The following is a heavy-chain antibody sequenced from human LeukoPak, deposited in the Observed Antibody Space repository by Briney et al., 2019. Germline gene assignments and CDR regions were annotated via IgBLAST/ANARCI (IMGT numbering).Heavy chain of an antibody. V-gene: IGHV4-59*12. CDR1: GGSISGYY. J-gene: IGHJ5*02. Sequence: MSSETLSLTCTVSGGSISGYYWSWIRQPPGKGLEWIGYIYYSGSGSTNYNPSLKIRVTISVDTFKNQFSLKLSSVTAADTAVYYCAREALPNGVWRVGWFDPWGQGTLVTVFS. CDR2: IYYSGSGST. CDR3: AREALPNGVWRVGWFDP. D-gene: IGHD2-8*01.